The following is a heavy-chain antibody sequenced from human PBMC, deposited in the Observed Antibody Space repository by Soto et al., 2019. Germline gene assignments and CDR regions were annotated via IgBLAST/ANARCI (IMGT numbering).Heavy chain of an antibody. Sequence: ASVKVSCKASGGTFSTYATGGVRQAPGQGLEWMGGIIPIFGTANYAQKFQGRVTITADESTSTAYMELSSLRSEDTAVYYCARDFARGIAARRDYYYYGMDVWGQGTTVTVSS. CDR1: GGTFSTYA. D-gene: IGHD6-6*01. CDR3: ARDFARGIAARRDYYYYGMDV. V-gene: IGHV1-69*13. J-gene: IGHJ6*02. CDR2: IIPIFGTA.